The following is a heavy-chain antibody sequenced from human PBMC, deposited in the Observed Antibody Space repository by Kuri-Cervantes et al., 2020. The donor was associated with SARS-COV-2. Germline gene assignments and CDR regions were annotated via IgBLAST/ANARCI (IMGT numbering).Heavy chain of an antibody. CDR3: ARAQNTYGSGSYVYFQH. D-gene: IGHD3-10*01. V-gene: IGHV3-11*04. CDR1: GFTFSDYY. Sequence: GESLKISCAASGFTFSDYYMSWIRQAPGKGLEWVSYISSSGSTIYYADSVKGRFTISRDSAKNSLYLQMNSLRAEDTAVYYCARAQNTYGSGSYVYFQHWGQGTLVTVSS. CDR2: ISSSGSTI. J-gene: IGHJ1*01.